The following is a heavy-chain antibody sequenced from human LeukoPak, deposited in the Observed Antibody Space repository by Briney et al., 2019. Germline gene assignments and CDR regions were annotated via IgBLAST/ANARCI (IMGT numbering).Heavy chain of an antibody. J-gene: IGHJ4*02. CDR3: ARDSSPGFLEWFAFDY. CDR2: ISYDGSNK. D-gene: IGHD3-3*01. CDR1: GFPFGGYV. V-gene: IGHV3-30-3*01. Sequence: GGSLRLSCEASGFPFGGYVMSWVRQAPGKGLEWVAVISYDGSNKYYADSVKGRFTISRDNSKNTLYVQMNSLTAEDTALYYCARDSSPGFLEWFAFDYWGQGSLVTVSS.